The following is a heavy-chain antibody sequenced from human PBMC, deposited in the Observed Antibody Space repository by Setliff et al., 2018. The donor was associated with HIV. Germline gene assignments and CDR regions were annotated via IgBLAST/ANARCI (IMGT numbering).Heavy chain of an antibody. CDR1: GGSISNFY. CDR3: ARRMAAGTFDY. CDR2: IYSTGDT. D-gene: IGHD6-13*01. Sequence: PSETLSLTCSVSGGSISNFYWSWIRQPPGKGLEWVGHIYSTGDTNYNPSLKSRVTLSADTSKNQLSLKLSSVTAADTALYYCARRMAAGTFDYWGQGTLVTVSS. J-gene: IGHJ4*02. V-gene: IGHV4-4*07.